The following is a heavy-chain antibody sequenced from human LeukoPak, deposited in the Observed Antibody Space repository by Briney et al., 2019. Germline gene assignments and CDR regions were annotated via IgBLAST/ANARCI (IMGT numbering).Heavy chain of an antibody. V-gene: IGHV1-8*01. CDR3: ARDIAAAGTGVYDY. CDR2: MNPNSGNT. J-gene: IGHJ4*02. D-gene: IGHD6-13*01. CDR1: GYTFTSYD. Sequence: ASVKVSCKASGYTFTSYDINWVRQATGQGLEWMGWMNPNSGNTGYAQKFQGRVTMTRDTSISTAYMELSRLRSDDTAVYYCARDIAAAGTGVYDYWGQGTLVTVSS.